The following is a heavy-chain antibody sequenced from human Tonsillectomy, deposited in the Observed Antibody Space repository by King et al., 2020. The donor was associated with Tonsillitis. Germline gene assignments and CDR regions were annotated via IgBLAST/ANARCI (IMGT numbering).Heavy chain of an antibody. D-gene: IGHD1-14*01. V-gene: IGHV3-11*05. CDR3: AGVVYKGRGSAYYMDG. J-gene: IGHJ6*03. CDR1: GFTFSDYY. CDR2: ISSSSSDT. Sequence: VQLVESGGGLVKPGGSLRLSCAASGFTFSDYYMSWIRQAPGKGLEWVAYISSSSSDTNYADSVKGRFTISRDTAKNSLYLQMNSLRAEDTAVYFCAGVVYKGRGSAYYMDGWGKGTPVTVSS.